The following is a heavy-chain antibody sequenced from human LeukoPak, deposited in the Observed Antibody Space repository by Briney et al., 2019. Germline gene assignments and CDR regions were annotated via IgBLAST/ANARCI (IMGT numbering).Heavy chain of an antibody. CDR3: ARKYGSGSYYPYYFDY. V-gene: IGHV3-30*19. CDR2: ISYDGSNK. CDR1: GFTFSSYG. J-gene: IGHJ4*02. Sequence: GGSLRLSCAASGFTFSSYGMHWVRQAPGKGLEWVAVISYDGSNKYYADSVKGRFTISRDNSKNTLYLQMNSLRAEDTAVYYCARKYGSGSYYPYYFDYWGQGTLVTVSS. D-gene: IGHD3-10*01.